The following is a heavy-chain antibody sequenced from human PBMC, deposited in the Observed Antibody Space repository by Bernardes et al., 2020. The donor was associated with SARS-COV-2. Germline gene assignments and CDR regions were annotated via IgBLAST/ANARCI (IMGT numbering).Heavy chain of an antibody. CDR2: ISAYTGNT. J-gene: IGHJ4*02. Sequence: ASVKVSCKASGYTFTSYGISWVRQAPGQGLEWMGWISAYTGNTNYAQKLQGRVTMTTDTSTSTAYMELRSLRSDDTAVYYCARAEYGSGSRLGRHRDGGYFDYWGQGTLVAVSS. D-gene: IGHD3-10*01. CDR3: ARAEYGSGSRLGRHRDGGYFDY. V-gene: IGHV1-18*04. CDR1: GYTFTSYG.